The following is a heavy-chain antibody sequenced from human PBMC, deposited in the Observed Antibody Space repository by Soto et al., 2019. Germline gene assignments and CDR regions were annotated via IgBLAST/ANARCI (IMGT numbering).Heavy chain of an antibody. D-gene: IGHD4-4*01. Sequence: GGSLRLSCAASGFIFSRYSMNWVRQAPGKGLEWVSCISSGSTYIYNADSVKGRFTISRDNAKNSLFLQMNSLRVEDTAVYYCVREGGNYVDTGYFYYGIDVSGQGTTVTVYS. J-gene: IGHJ6*02. V-gene: IGHV3-21*01. CDR1: GFIFSRYS. CDR2: ISSGSTYI. CDR3: VREGGNYVDTGYFYYGIDV.